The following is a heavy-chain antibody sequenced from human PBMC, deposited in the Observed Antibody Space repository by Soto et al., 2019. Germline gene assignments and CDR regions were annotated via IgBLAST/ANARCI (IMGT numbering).Heavy chain of an antibody. CDR3: AKDRHRALAGHYYYYGMDV. CDR1: GFTFSSYG. J-gene: IGHJ6*02. CDR2: ISYDGSNK. V-gene: IGHV3-30*18. D-gene: IGHD6-19*01. Sequence: QVQLVESGGGVVQPGRSLRLSCAASGFTFSSYGMHWVRQAPGKGLEWMAVISYDGSNKYYADSVKGRFTISRDNSKNTLYLQMNSLRAEDTAVYYCAKDRHRALAGHYYYYGMDVWGQGTTVTVSS.